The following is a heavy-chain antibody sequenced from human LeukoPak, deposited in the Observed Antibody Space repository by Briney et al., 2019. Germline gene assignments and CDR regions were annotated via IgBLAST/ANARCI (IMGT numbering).Heavy chain of an antibody. V-gene: IGHV1-46*01. J-gene: IGHJ5*02. CDR1: GYTFTSYY. CDR3: ARGWIQRWFDP. D-gene: IGHD5-18*01. Sequence: GASVKVSCKASGYTFTSYYIQWVRQAPGQGLEWMGIINPSGGSASYAQKFQGRVTMTRDTSTSTVYMELSSLKSEDTAVNYCARGWIQRWFDPWGQGTLVTVSS. CDR2: INPSGGSA.